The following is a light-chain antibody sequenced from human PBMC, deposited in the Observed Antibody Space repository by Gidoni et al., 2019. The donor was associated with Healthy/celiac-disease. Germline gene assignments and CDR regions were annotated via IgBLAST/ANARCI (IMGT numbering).Light chain of an antibody. Sequence: EIVSAQSPATLSLSPGERATLSCRASQRVSSYLAWYQQKPGQAPRLLIYDASNRATGIPARFSGSGSGTDVTLTISSLEPEDFAVYYCQQRSNWPITFGQGTRLEIK. V-gene: IGKV3-11*01. CDR1: QRVSSY. J-gene: IGKJ5*01. CDR2: DAS. CDR3: QQRSNWPIT.